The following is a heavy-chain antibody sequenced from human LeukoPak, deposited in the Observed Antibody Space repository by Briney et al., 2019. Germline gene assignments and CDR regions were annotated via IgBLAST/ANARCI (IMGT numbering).Heavy chain of an antibody. CDR1: GFTINYYS. J-gene: IGHJ6*03. D-gene: IGHD6-13*01. Sequence: TGGSLRLSCAASGFTINYYSMNWVRQAPGKGLEWVSSIGSSSGYIYYADSVKGRFTISRDNAKNSVYLHMNSLRAEDTAVYYCARAAAGSGNYYYYMDVWGKGTTVSVSS. CDR2: IGSSSGYI. CDR3: ARAAAGSGNYYYYMDV. V-gene: IGHV3-21*01.